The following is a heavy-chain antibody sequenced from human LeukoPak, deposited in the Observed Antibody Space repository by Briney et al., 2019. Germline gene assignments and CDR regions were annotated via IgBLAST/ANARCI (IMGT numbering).Heavy chain of an antibody. CDR2: IYHSGST. CDR3: ARPAVYCSGGSCDDY. J-gene: IGHJ4*02. D-gene: IGHD2-15*01. Sequence: SETLSLTCTVSGGTISSGGYYWSWIRQPPGKGLEWIGYIYHSGSTYYNPSLKSRVTISVDTSKNQFSLKLGSVTAADTAVYYCARPAVYCSGGSCDDYWGQGTLVTVSS. CDR1: GGTISSGGYY. V-gene: IGHV4-30-2*01.